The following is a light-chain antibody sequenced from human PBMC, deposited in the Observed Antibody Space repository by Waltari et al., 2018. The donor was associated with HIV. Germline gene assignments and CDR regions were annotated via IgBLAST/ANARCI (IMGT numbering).Light chain of an antibody. CDR3: SSYTSSNTFVV. J-gene: IGLJ2*01. Sequence: QSALTQPPSVSGSPGQSVTISCTGTSSHVGNYNRVSWYQQPPGSAPKRMIYEVSNRPSGVPRRFSGSKSGNTASLTISGLQAEDEADYYCSSYTSSNTFVVFGGGTKLTVL. V-gene: IGLV2-18*02. CDR2: EVS. CDR1: SSHVGNYNR.